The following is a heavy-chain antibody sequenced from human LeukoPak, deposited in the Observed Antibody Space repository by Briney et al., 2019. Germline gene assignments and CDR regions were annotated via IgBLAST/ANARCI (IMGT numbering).Heavy chain of an antibody. V-gene: IGHV4-39*01. CDR1: GGSISSSSYY. Sequence: SETLSLTCTVSGGSISSSSYYWGWIRQPPGKGLECIGSIYYSGSTYYNPSLKSRVTISVDTSKNQFSLKLSSVTAADTAVYYCARLKAVAPRGWFDYWGQGTLVTVSS. D-gene: IGHD6-19*01. CDR2: IYYSGST. J-gene: IGHJ4*02. CDR3: ARLKAVAPRGWFDY.